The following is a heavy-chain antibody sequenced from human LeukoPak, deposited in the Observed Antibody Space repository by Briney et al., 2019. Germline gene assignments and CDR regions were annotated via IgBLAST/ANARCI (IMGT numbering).Heavy chain of an antibody. V-gene: IGHV5-51*01. D-gene: IGHD3-10*01. CDR1: GYTFSRNW. Sequence: GESLKISCKASGYTFSRNWIGWVRQMPGKGLEWVGIIYPGDSTTKYSPSFQGQVTISVDKSISTAYLQWSSLKASDTAMYYCARCGFGELLYPIEVWGQGTTVTVSS. CDR3: ARCGFGELLYPIEV. J-gene: IGHJ6*02. CDR2: IYPGDSTT.